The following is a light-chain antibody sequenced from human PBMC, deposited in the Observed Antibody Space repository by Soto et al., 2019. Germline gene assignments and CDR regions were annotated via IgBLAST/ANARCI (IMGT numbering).Light chain of an antibody. CDR3: SSFAGNTNLV. Sequence: QSALTQPPSASGSPGQSVTISCTGTSSDVGVYNYVSWYQQHPGKAPKLMIYEVSKRPSGVPDRFSGSKSGNTASLTVSGLQAEDEADDYCSSFAGNTNLVFGGGTKLTVL. CDR1: SSDVGVYNY. J-gene: IGLJ2*01. CDR2: EVS. V-gene: IGLV2-8*01.